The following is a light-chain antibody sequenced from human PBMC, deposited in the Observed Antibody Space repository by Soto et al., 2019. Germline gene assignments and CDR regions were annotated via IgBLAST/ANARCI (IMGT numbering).Light chain of an antibody. CDR3: AAWDDSLNVV. Sequence: QSVLTQPPSASGTPGQRVTISCSGSSSNIGSNTVNWYQQLPGTAPKLLIYSNNQQPSGVPDRVSGSKSGTSASLAISGLQSEDEADYYCAAWDDSLNVVFGGGTKLTVL. J-gene: IGLJ2*01. V-gene: IGLV1-44*01. CDR2: SNN. CDR1: SSNIGSNT.